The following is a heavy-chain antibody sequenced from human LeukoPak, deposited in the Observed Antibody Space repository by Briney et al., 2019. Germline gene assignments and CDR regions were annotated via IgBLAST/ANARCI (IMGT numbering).Heavy chain of an antibody. J-gene: IGHJ6*03. CDR2: INPNSGDT. D-gene: IGHD2-8*01. CDR3: ARSAEHCNNGVCFTDYYMDV. CDR1: GYTFSGSY. V-gene: IGHV1-2*06. Sequence: ASVKVYCKASGYTFSGSYIHWVRQAPGQGLEWMGRINPNSGDTNYAQKFQGRVTMTRDTSISTAYMELSSLTSDDTAVYFCARSAEHCNNGVCFTDYYMDVWGKGATVTVSS.